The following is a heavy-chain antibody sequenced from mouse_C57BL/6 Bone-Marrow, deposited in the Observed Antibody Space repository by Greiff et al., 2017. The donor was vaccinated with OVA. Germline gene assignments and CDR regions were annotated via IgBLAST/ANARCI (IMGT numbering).Heavy chain of an antibody. J-gene: IGHJ2*01. CDR3: ARTVRFDY. V-gene: IGHV1-5*01. Sequence: EVHLVESGTVLARPGASVKMSCKTSGYTFTSYWMHWVKQRPGQGLEWIGAIYPGNSDTSYNQKFKSKATLTVDKPSSTAYMQLSSLTSEDSAVYYCARTVRFDYWGQGTTLTVSS. D-gene: IGHD2-5*01. CDR1: GYTFTSYW. CDR2: IYPGNSDT.